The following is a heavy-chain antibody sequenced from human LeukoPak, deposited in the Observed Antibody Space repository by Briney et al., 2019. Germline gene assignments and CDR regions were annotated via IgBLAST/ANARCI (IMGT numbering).Heavy chain of an antibody. CDR3: ARDLDWLLFDY. CDR2: VEYDGSTT. D-gene: IGHD3-9*01. J-gene: IGHJ4*02. Sequence: PGGSLRLSCAASGFTFSAYWMHWVRQAPGEGLVWVSRVEYDGSTTTYADSVKGRFTISKDNAKNILYLQMNSLRVEDTAVYYCARDLDWLLFDYWGQGTLVTVSS. CDR1: GFTFSAYW. V-gene: IGHV3-74*01.